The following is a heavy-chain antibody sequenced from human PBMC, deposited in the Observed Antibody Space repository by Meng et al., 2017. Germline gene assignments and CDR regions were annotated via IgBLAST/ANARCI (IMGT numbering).Heavy chain of an antibody. CDR3: VRDFGGNSDY. Sequence: EVPVVESGGGLVQPGGALRLSCAASGFTISRFWMHWVRQAPGKGLVWVSRMNEDGTTISHAGSVKGRFTISRDSARNTLYLQMNSLRVEDTAVYYCVRDFGGNSDYWGQGTLVTVSS. J-gene: IGHJ4*02. D-gene: IGHD4-23*01. V-gene: IGHV3-74*01. CDR1: GFTISRFW. CDR2: MNEDGTTI.